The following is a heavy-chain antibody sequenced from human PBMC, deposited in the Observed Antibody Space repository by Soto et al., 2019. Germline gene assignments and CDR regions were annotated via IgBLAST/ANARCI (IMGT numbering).Heavy chain of an antibody. Sequence: QVPLVQSGAEVKKPGSSVKVSCKASGGTFSSYGISWVRQAPGQGLEWMGGIIPLFGTANYAQKFQGRVTTTAANSTSTDYMDLSSLRSEDTAVYYCASRQLGGCISTSCPKTYGMDVWGQGTTVTVSS. CDR3: ASRQLGGCISTSCPKTYGMDV. J-gene: IGHJ6*02. V-gene: IGHV1-69*14. D-gene: IGHD2-2*01. CDR1: GGTFSSYG. CDR2: IIPLFGTA.